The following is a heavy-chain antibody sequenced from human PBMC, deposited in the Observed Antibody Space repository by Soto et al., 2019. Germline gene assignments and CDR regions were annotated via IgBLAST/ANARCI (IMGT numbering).Heavy chain of an antibody. J-gene: IGHJ5*02. CDR2: IDSSGEK. V-gene: IGHV2-26*01. CDR1: GLSITDSEMG. Sequence: QVTLKESGPVLVKPTETLTLRCTVSGLSITDSEMGVSWIRQPPGQPLEWLAHIDSSGEKSYRTFLKSRLSNSKDTSKSQIVLTMTNMDPADTATYYCARRPLAVAVRPWFDPWGQGIPVTVSS. D-gene: IGHD6-13*01. CDR3: ARRPLAVAVRPWFDP.